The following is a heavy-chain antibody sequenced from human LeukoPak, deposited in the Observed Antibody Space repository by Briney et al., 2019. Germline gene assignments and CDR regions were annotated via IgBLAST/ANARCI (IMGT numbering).Heavy chain of an antibody. CDR3: ARVGYFPYFDY. V-gene: IGHV4-38-2*02. Sequence: SETLSLTCTVSGYSISSGYYWGWIRQPPGKGLEWIGSIYHSGSTYYNPSLKSRVTISVDTSKNQFSLKLSSVTAADTAVYYCARVGYFPYFDYWGQGTLVTVSS. J-gene: IGHJ4*02. CDR2: IYHSGST. D-gene: IGHD2/OR15-2a*01. CDR1: GYSISSGYY.